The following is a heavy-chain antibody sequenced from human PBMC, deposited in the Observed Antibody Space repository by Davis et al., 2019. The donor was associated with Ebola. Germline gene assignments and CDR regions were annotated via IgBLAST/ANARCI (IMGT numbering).Heavy chain of an antibody. D-gene: IGHD3-9*01. J-gene: IGHJ4*02. CDR3: AAETGL. CDR1: GFTFSSYG. CDR2: ISYDGSNK. Sequence: PGGSLRLSCAASGFTFSSYGMHWVRQAPGKGLEWVAVISYDGSNKYYADSVKGRFTISRDNSKNTLYLQMNSLRAEDTAVYYCAAETGLWGQGTLVTVSS. V-gene: IGHV3-30*03.